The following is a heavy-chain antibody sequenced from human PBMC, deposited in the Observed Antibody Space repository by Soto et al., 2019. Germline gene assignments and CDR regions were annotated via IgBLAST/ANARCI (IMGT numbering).Heavy chain of an antibody. V-gene: IGHV4-39*01. D-gene: IGHD2-15*01. Sequence: SETLSLTCTVSGSSISSHRYYWAWIRQPPGKGLEWIGTIYSSGTTYYNPSLKSRGTISVDTSKNQFSLNLNSVTATDTVVYYCARRVVSAATHYFDYWGQGTLVTVSS. CDR3: ARRVVSAATHYFDY. CDR1: GSSISSHRYY. CDR2: IYSSGTT. J-gene: IGHJ4*02.